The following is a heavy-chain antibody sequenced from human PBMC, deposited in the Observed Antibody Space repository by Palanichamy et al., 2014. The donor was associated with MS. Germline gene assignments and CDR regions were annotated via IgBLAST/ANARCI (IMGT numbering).Heavy chain of an antibody. Sequence: EVQLLESGGGLVQPGGSLRLSCTASGFTFSSYAMSWVRQAPGKGLEWVSAISGSGGSTYYADSVKGRFTISRDNSKNTLYLQMNSLRAEDTAVYYCAKDDDYYDSSGSPFDYWGQGTLVTVSS. CDR1: GFTFSSYA. CDR2: ISGSGGST. V-gene: IGHV3-23*01. CDR3: AKDDDYYDSSGSPFDY. J-gene: IGHJ4*02. D-gene: IGHD3-22*01.